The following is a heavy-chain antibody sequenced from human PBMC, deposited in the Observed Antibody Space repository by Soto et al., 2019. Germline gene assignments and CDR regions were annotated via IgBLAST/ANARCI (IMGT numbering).Heavy chain of an antibody. Sequence: LSQTLSLTCAISGDSVSSNSAAWNWIRQSPSRGLEWLGRTYYRSKWYNDYAVSVKSRITINPDTSKNQFSLQLNSVTPEDTAVYYCARVIAAHPVGTPLSNWFDPWGQGTLVTVSS. CDR1: GDSVSSNSAA. V-gene: IGHV6-1*01. CDR3: ARVIAAHPVGTPLSNWFDP. CDR2: TYYRSKWYN. J-gene: IGHJ5*02. D-gene: IGHD6-6*01.